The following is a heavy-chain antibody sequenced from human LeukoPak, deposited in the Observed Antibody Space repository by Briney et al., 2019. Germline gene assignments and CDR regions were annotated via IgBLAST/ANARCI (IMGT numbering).Heavy chain of an antibody. D-gene: IGHD2-2*01. CDR2: ITAYNGNT. J-gene: IGHJ4*02. Sequence: WASVKVSCKASGYTFINCWVRQAPGQGLEWMGWITAYNGNTKYAQEIQGRVTMTTDTSTSTAYMELRSLTSDDTAVYYCARDQGYCSSTSCYGVYWGQGTLVTVSS. CDR3: ARDQGYCSSTSCYGVY. CDR1: GYTFIN. V-gene: IGHV1-18*01.